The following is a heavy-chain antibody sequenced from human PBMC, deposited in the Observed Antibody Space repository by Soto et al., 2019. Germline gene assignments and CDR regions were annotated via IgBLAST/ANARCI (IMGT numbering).Heavy chain of an antibody. D-gene: IGHD3-22*01. CDR3: ARDFSNYYDSSGYYRVRWFDP. CDR1: GGTFSSYA. V-gene: IGHV1-69*13. CDR2: IIPIFGTA. Sequence: SVKVSCKASGGTFSSYAISWVRQAPGQGLEWMGGIIPIFGTANYAQKFQGRVTITADESTSTAYMELSSLRSEDTAVYYCARDFSNYYDSSGYYRVRWFDPWGQGTLVTVSS. J-gene: IGHJ5*02.